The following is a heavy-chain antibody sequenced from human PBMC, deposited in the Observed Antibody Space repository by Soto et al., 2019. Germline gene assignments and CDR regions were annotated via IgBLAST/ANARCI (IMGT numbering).Heavy chain of an antibody. CDR2: IYHSGST. J-gene: IGHJ2*01. V-gene: IGHV4-4*02. CDR1: GASISSSHW. Sequence: QVQLQESGPGLVKPSGTLSLTCAVSGASISSSHWWSWVRQPPGKGLEWIGEIYHSGSTYYNGSLRGRVAISLDKSKNQFSLKLRSVTAADTAVYYCVRKDYSDWFFDLWGRGPLVTVSS. D-gene: IGHD4-4*01. CDR3: VRKDYSDWFFDL.